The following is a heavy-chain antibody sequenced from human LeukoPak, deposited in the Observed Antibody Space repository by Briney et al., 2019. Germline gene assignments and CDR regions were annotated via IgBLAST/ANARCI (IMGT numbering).Heavy chain of an antibody. D-gene: IGHD6-19*01. CDR2: IHTGGTT. J-gene: IGHJ6*02. CDR1: GIDISYHY. Sequence: GGSLRLSCVASGIDISYHYVGWVRQAPGKGLEWVSVIHTGGTTHYADSVKGRFTVSKDTSNNTVFLQMNSLRAEDTAVYYCARGTPSSSGWLYYGMDVWGQGTTVTVSS. V-gene: IGHV3-66*02. CDR3: ARGTPSSSGWLYYGMDV.